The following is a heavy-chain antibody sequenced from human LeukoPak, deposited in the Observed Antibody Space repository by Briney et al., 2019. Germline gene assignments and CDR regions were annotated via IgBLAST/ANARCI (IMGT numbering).Heavy chain of an antibody. J-gene: IGHJ6*02. CDR3: ARGPDIVVVPAALTEIDYYYGMDV. CDR2: INHSGST. D-gene: IGHD2-2*01. V-gene: IGHV4-34*01. CDR1: GFTFSSYA. Sequence: GSLRLSCAASGFTFSSYAMSWIRQPPGKGLEWIGEINHSGSTNYNPSLKSRVTISVDTSKNQFSLKLSSVTAADTAVYYCARGPDIVVVPAALTEIDYYYGMDVWGQGTTVTVSS.